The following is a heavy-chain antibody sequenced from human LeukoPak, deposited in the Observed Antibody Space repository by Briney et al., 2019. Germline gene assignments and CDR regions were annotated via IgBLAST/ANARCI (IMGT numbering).Heavy chain of an antibody. CDR1: GGSISSGGYY. D-gene: IGHD5-12*01. CDR2: IYYSGST. Sequence: SETLSLTCTVSGGSISSGGYYWSWIRQHPGKGLEWIGYIYYSGSTHYNPSLKSRVTISVDTSKNQFSLKLSSVTAADTAVYYCARGYSGYGTDAFDIWGQGTMVTVSS. CDR3: ARGYSGYGTDAFDI. V-gene: IGHV4-31*03. J-gene: IGHJ3*02.